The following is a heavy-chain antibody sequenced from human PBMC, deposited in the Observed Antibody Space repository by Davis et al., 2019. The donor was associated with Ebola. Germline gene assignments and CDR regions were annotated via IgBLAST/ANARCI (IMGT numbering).Heavy chain of an antibody. CDR3: ARLRVAAAGIDY. CDR2: VYYSVST. J-gene: IGHJ4*02. D-gene: IGHD6-13*01. CDR1: GGSISSSSYY. V-gene: IGHV4-61*01. Sequence: SETLSLTCTVSGGSISSSSYYWTWIRQPPGEGLEWIVYVYYSVSTNYNPSLKSRVTISVDTSKNQFSLKLSSVTAADTAVYYCARLRVAAAGIDYWGQGTLVTVSS.